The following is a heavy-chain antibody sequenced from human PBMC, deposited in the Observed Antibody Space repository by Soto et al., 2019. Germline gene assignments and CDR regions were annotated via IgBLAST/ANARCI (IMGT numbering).Heavy chain of an antibody. CDR2: IHDSGST. J-gene: IGHJ4*02. V-gene: IGHV4-31*03. D-gene: IGHD6-19*01. CDR1: GGSISSSGYY. CDR3: ASQATGWYPDY. Sequence: SETLSLTCTVSGGSISSSGYYWSWIRQHPGKGLEWIGYIHDSGSTYYNPSLKSRVTISVDTSKNQFSLKLTSVTAADTAVYYCASQATGWYPDYSGQGTLVTVSS.